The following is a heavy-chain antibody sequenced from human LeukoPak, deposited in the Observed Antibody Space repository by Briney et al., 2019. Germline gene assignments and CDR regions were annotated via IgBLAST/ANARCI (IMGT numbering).Heavy chain of an antibody. CDR1: GYTFTGYG. Sequence: ASVKVSCKASGYTFTGYGISWVRQAPGQGLEWMGWISAYNGNTNYAQKLQGRVTMTTDTSTSTAYMELRSLRSDDTAVYYCARDLPYGSSDRTPFDYWGQGTLVTVSS. D-gene: IGHD6-6*01. CDR2: ISAYNGNT. J-gene: IGHJ4*02. CDR3: ARDLPYGSSDRTPFDY. V-gene: IGHV1-18*01.